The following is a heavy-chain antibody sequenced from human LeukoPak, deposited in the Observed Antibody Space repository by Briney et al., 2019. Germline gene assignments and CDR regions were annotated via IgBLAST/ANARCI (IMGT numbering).Heavy chain of an antibody. D-gene: IGHD5-24*01. Sequence: GGSLRLSCAASGFTFSSYWMSWVRQAPGKGLEWVANIKQDGSEKYYVDSVKGRFTISRDDAKNPLYLQMNSLRAEDTAVYYCASLVAIXXXFDXXXXGXLVTV. J-gene: IGHJ4*02. CDR2: IKQDGSEK. V-gene: IGHV3-7*01. CDR3: ASLVAIXXXFDX. CDR1: GFTFSSYW.